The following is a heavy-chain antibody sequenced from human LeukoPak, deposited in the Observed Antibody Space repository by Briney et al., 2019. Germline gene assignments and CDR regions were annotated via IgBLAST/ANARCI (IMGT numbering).Heavy chain of an antibody. V-gene: IGHV3-23*01. Sequence: GGSLRLSCAASGFTFSSYAMSWVRQAPGKGLEWVSAIRRSGGSTYYADSVKGRFTISRYNSKNTLYLQMNSLRAEETAVYYCAKEGPWDFWSGYYHPPDTTSFDYWGQGTLVTVSS. CDR2: IRRSGGST. D-gene: IGHD3-3*01. CDR3: AKEGPWDFWSGYYHPPDTTSFDY. CDR1: GFTFSSYA. J-gene: IGHJ4*02.